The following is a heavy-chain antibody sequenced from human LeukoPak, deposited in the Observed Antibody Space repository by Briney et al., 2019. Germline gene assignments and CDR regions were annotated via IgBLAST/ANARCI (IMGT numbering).Heavy chain of an antibody. CDR2: IKQDGSEK. Sequence: GGSLRLSCAASGFTFSSFWMSWVRQAPGKGLEWVANIKQDGSEKYYVDSVKGRFTISRDNAKNSLYLQMNSLRAEDTALYYCARETTGDPFDYWGQGTLVTVSS. CDR1: GFTFSSFW. V-gene: IGHV3-7*03. CDR3: ARETTGDPFDY. J-gene: IGHJ4*02. D-gene: IGHD7-27*01.